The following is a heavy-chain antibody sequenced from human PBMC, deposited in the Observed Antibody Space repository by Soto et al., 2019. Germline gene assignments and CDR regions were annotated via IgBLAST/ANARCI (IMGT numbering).Heavy chain of an antibody. Sequence: SETLSLTCTVSGGSISSYYWSWIRQPPGKGLEWIGYIYYSGSTNYNPSLKSRVTISVDTSKNQFSLKLSSVTAADTAVYYCARARSQWLVDYWGQGTLVTVSS. CDR2: IYYSGST. D-gene: IGHD6-19*01. CDR3: ARARSQWLVDY. V-gene: IGHV4-59*01. CDR1: GGSISSYY. J-gene: IGHJ4*02.